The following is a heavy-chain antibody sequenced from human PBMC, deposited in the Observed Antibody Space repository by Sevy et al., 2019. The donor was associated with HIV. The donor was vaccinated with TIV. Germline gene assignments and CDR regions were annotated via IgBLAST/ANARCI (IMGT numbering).Heavy chain of an antibody. D-gene: IGHD1-26*01. Sequence: ASVKVSCKASGYTFTNYILTWVRQAPGQGLEWLGRISPYNGDSDYAHQLQGRLTMTTDTSTSTVYMELRNLRSDDTAVYYCAGAPRGSQGAGQYFLHWGQGTLVTVSS. J-gene: IGHJ1*01. CDR3: AGAPRGSQGAGQYFLH. V-gene: IGHV1-18*01. CDR1: GYTFTNYI. CDR2: ISPYNGDS.